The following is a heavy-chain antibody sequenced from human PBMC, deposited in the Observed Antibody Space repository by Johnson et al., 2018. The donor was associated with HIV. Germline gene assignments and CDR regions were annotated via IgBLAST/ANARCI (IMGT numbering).Heavy chain of an antibody. CDR3: ARDLYNWNDVVLGAFDI. CDR1: GFTFDDYG. D-gene: IGHD1-1*01. CDR2: INWNGGST. J-gene: IGHJ3*02. V-gene: IGHV3-20*04. Sequence: VQLVESGGGVVRPGGSLRLSCAASGFTFDDYGMCWVRQAPGKGLEWVFGINWNGGSTGYADSVKARFTISRHHAKNSRYLQVNSLRAEDTGLYYWARDLYNWNDVVLGAFDIWVQGTMVTVSS.